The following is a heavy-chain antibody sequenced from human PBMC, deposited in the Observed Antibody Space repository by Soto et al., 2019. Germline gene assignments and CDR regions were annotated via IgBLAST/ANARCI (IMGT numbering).Heavy chain of an antibody. D-gene: IGHD3-3*01. Sequence: PGGSLRLSCAASGFTFSSYAMSWVRQAPGKGLEWVSAISGSGGSTYYADSVKGRFTISRDNSKNTLYLQMNSLRAEDTAVYYCAKDPRTIFGVVINSPQFDPWGQGTLVTVSS. J-gene: IGHJ5*02. CDR1: GFTFSSYA. V-gene: IGHV3-23*01. CDR2: ISGSGGST. CDR3: AKDPRTIFGVVINSPQFDP.